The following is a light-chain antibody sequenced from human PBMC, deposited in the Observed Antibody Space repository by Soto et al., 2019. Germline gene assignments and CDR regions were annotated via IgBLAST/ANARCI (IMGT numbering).Light chain of an antibody. CDR3: LHSLHLPLT. CDR1: QSLLHSHGYTY. Sequence: DIVMTQSPVSLPVTPGEPASISCRSSQSLLHSHGYTYLDWYLQKPGQSPQLLIYMGSTRASGVPSSFSRSVSHTDFTLKISRVEAEDVGVYYCLHSLHLPLTFGGGPKVQI. V-gene: IGKV2-28*01. J-gene: IGKJ4*01. CDR2: MGS.